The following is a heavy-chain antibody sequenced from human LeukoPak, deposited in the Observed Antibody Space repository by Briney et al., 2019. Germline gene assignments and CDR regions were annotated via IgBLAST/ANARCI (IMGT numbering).Heavy chain of an antibody. Sequence: GGSLRLSCAASGFTFSSYSMNWVRQAPGKGLEWVSSISSSSSYIYYADSVKGRFTISRDNAKNSLYLQVNSLRAEDTAVYYCARICETTYYYDSSGYADYWGQGTLVTVSS. CDR3: ARICETTYYYDSSGYADY. V-gene: IGHV3-21*01. CDR2: ISSSSSYI. D-gene: IGHD3-22*01. CDR1: GFTFSSYS. J-gene: IGHJ4*02.